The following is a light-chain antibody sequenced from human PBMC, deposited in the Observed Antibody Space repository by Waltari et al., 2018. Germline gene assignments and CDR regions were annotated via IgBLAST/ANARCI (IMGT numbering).Light chain of an antibody. CDR3: QHYNNWPLT. CDR2: GVS. J-gene: IGKJ4*01. V-gene: IGKV3-15*01. Sequence: EIVMTQFPATLSLSPGERATLSCRASQSVTANLAWYQHKPGQAPRLLIYGVSFRATDIPARFSGSGSGTDFTLTISSLQSEDFATYYCQHYNNWPLTFGGGTKVEIK. CDR1: QSVTAN.